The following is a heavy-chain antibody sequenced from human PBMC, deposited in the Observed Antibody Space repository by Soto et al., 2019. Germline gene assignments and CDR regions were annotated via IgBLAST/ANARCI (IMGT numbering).Heavy chain of an antibody. J-gene: IGHJ5*01. CDR3: AKGLVAPTGLKWSDS. CDR2: ISNNNDSA. CDR1: GFTFSRYA. D-gene: IGHD2-15*01. V-gene: IGHV3-23*01. Sequence: GGSLRLSCAASGFTFSRYAMSWVRQAPGKGLEWISTISNNNDSAFVADSVKGRFTISRDNSKNTLFLQMNGLRADDSAFYYCAKGLVAPTGLKWSDSWGQGPLVTVSS.